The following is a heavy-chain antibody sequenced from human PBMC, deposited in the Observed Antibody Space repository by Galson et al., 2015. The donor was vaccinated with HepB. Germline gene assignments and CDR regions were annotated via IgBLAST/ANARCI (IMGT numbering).Heavy chain of an antibody. J-gene: IGHJ4*02. Sequence: SLRLSCAASGLTFSNYGMHWVRQAPGKGLEWVAVISDDGDRKYYVDSVKGRFTISRDSSKNTLYLQMNSLRRDDTAVYWCAPDVDAAMDFDYRGQGTQVTVSS. CDR2: ISDDGDRK. D-gene: IGHD5-18*01. CDR1: GLTFSNYG. V-gene: IGHV3-30*03. CDR3: APDVDAAMDFDY.